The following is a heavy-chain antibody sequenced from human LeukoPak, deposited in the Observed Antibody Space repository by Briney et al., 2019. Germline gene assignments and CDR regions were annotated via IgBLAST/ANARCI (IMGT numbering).Heavy chain of an antibody. J-gene: IGHJ4*02. Sequence: GASVKVSCKASGYAFTSYGISWVRQAPGQGLEWMGWISAYNGNTNYAQKLQGRVTMTTDTSTSTAYMELRSLRSDDAAVYYCASSLFGGYTFDYWGQGTLVTVSS. CDR1: GYAFTSYG. V-gene: IGHV1-18*01. CDR3: ASSLFGGYTFDY. CDR2: ISAYNGNT. D-gene: IGHD5-12*01.